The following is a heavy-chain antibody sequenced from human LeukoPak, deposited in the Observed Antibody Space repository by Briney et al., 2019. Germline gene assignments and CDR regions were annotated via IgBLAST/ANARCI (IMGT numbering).Heavy chain of an antibody. V-gene: IGHV3-48*04. D-gene: IGHD5-18*01. Sequence: PGGSLRLSCAASEFSFSRYNINWVRQAPGKGLEWISYISSSGGTIYYADSVKGRFTISKDNAKNSLYLQMNSLRVEDTAVYYCARENKMGYSYAADCWGQGTLVTVSS. CDR3: ARENKMGYSYAADC. CDR2: ISSSGGTI. J-gene: IGHJ4*02. CDR1: EFSFSRYN.